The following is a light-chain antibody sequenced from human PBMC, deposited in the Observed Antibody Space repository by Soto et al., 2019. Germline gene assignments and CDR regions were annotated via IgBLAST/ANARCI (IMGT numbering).Light chain of an antibody. J-gene: IGKJ4*01. CDR1: QSISSW. CDR2: NAS. CDR3: QQSYSTPRT. V-gene: IGKV1-5*03. Sequence: QMIPSPCTVSASVGDKVPSTYRASQSISSWLAWYQQKPGKAPKLLIYNASTLKSGVPSRFSGSGSGTDFTLTISSLQPEDFATYYCQQSYSTPRTFGGGTKVDIK.